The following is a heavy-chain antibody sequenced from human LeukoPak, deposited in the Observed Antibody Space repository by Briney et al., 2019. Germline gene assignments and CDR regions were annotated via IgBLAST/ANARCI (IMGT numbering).Heavy chain of an antibody. CDR1: GFTFSNAW. CDR2: VKSKTHGETT. CDR3: ATGPRNAFDI. V-gene: IGHV3-15*01. J-gene: IGHJ3*02. Sequence: PGGSLRLSCAASGFTFSNAWMSWVRQAPGKGLEWVGHVKSKTHGETTDYGAPVKGRFTISRDDSKNTVYLQMNSLKIEDTAMYFCATGPRNAFDIWGQGTMVTVSS.